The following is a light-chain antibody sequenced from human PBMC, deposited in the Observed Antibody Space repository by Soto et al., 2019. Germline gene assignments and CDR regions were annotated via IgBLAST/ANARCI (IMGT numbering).Light chain of an antibody. CDR2: GAS. CDR1: QTIYSKY. CDR3: QHYGTSPIT. Sequence: EFVLTQSPGTLSLSPGERATLSCRASQTIYSKYLGWYQKKPGQAPRLVIYGASFRATGIPDRFSGSGSGTDFTLTISGLEPEDFVVYYCQHYGTSPITFGQGTRLDIK. J-gene: IGKJ5*01. V-gene: IGKV3-20*01.